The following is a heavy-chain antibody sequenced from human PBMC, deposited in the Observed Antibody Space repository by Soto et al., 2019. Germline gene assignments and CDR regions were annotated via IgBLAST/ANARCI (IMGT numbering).Heavy chain of an antibody. CDR2: INAGNGNT. Sequence: QVQLVQSGAEVKKPGASVKVSCKASGYTFTSYAMHWVRQAPGQRLEWMGWINAGNGNTKYLQKFQGRVTITRDTSASTAYMELSSLRSEDTAVYYCASISQGDGMDVWGQGTTVTVSS. CDR1: GYTFTSYA. J-gene: IGHJ6*02. V-gene: IGHV1-3*01. CDR3: ASISQGDGMDV.